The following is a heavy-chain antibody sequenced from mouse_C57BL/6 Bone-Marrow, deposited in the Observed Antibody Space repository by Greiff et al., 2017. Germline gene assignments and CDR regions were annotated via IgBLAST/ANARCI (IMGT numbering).Heavy chain of an antibody. D-gene: IGHD1-1*01. Sequence: VQLQQPGAELVKPGASVKLSCKASGYTFTSYWMHWVKQRPGQGLEWIGMIHPNSGSTNYNEKFKSKATLTVDKSSSTAYMQLSSLTSDDSAVYDYARWGVIRWYFDVWGTGTTVTVSS. CDR1: GYTFTSYW. CDR3: ARWGVIRWYFDV. V-gene: IGHV1-64*01. CDR2: IHPNSGST. J-gene: IGHJ1*03.